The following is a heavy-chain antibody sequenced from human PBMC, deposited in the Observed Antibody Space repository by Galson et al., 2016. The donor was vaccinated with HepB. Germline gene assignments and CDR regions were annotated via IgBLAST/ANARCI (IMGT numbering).Heavy chain of an antibody. Sequence: SVKVSCKASGGTFSSYVINWVRLAPGHGLEWMGGIIPIFGTAKFAEKFQGRVTILADESKSTYYMELSSLRSDDTAVYYCARTWDDSNGHNAFDLWGQGTMVTVSS. CDR3: ARTWDDSNGHNAFDL. CDR2: IIPIFGTA. J-gene: IGHJ3*01. V-gene: IGHV1-69*13. D-gene: IGHD3-22*01. CDR1: GGTFSSYV.